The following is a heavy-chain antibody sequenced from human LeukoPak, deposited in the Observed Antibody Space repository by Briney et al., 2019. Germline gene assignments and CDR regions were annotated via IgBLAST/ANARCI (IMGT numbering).Heavy chain of an antibody. Sequence: SETLSLTCIVSGGSISSSSNYWGWIRQPPGKGLEWIGSMYYSGSTYYNPSLKSRVTISVDTSYNQFSLKLTSVTAADTAVYYCARGYQWPYYNYYGMDVWGQGTTVTVSS. CDR2: MYYSGST. J-gene: IGHJ6*02. D-gene: IGHD2-2*01. V-gene: IGHV4-39*01. CDR1: GGSISSSSNY. CDR3: ARGYQWPYYNYYGMDV.